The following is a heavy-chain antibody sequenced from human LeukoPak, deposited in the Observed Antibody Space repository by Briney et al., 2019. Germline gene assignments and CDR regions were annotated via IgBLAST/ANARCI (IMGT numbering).Heavy chain of an antibody. D-gene: IGHD6-13*01. J-gene: IGHJ6*02. V-gene: IGHV3-33*01. CDR3: ARDGESSSWYPFPYYYCGMDV. CDR2: IWYDGSNK. CDR1: GFTFSSYG. Sequence: GGSLRLSCAASGFTFSSYGMHWGRQAPGKGLEWVAVIWYDGSNKYYADSVKGRFTISRDNSKNTLYLQMNSLRAEDTAVYYCARDGESSSWYPFPYYYCGMDVWGQGTTVTVSS.